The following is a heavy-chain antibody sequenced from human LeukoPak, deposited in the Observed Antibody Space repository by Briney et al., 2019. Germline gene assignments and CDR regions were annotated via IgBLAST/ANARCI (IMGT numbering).Heavy chain of an antibody. J-gene: IGHJ3*02. CDR1: GVSISSYY. CDR2: IYYSGNT. CDR3: ARVGEGAFDI. D-gene: IGHD3-16*01. Sequence: SETLSLTCTVSGVSISSYYWSWIRQPPGKRLEWIGYIYYSGNTNYNPSLRSRITISIDTSKNQFSLRMCSVTAADTAVYYCARVGEGAFDIWGQGTLVTVSS. V-gene: IGHV4-59*01.